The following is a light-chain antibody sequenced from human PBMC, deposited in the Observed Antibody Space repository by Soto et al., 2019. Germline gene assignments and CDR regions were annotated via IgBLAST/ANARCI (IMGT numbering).Light chain of an antibody. Sequence: QSVLTQPASVSGSPGQSITITCTGTSSDVAEYKYVSWYQQHPGKAPKLIIYEVANRPSGVSNRFSGSKSGNTASLTISGLQAEDEADYYCSSYTRSSTLIFGGGTKLTVL. J-gene: IGLJ2*01. CDR3: SSYTRSSTLI. V-gene: IGLV2-14*03. CDR2: EVA. CDR1: SSDVAEYKY.